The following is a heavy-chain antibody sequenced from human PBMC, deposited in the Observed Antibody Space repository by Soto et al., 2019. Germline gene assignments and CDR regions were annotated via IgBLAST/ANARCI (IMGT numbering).Heavy chain of an antibody. CDR1: GFTFNTHW. J-gene: IGHJ4*02. CDR2: IYFDGITT. D-gene: IGHD1-26*01. Sequence: GGSLRLSCTASGFTFNTHWMHWVRQAPGKGLVWVSRIYFDGITTNYADSVKGRLTVSRDNAKNTVYLHVNTLRDEDAAVYYCARGGAMGVDYWGQGTLVTVSS. V-gene: IGHV3-74*01. CDR3: ARGGAMGVDY.